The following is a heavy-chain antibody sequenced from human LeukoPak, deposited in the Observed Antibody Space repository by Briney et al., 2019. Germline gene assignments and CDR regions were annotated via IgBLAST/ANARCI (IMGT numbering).Heavy chain of an antibody. D-gene: IGHD1-26*01. CDR3: ARDLLGWELHYFDY. CDR1: GFTVSTSY. Sequence: PGGSLRLSCAASGFTVSTSYMSWVRQAPGKGLECISVISNEGNTYYADSVKGRFSISRDNSKNTVFLEMNSLRAEDTAVYYCARDLLGWELHYFDYWGQGTLVTVSS. J-gene: IGHJ4*02. CDR2: ISNEGNT. V-gene: IGHV3-53*01.